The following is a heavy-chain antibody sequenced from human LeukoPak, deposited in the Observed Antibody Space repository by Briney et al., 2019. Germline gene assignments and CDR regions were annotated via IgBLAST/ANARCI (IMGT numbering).Heavy chain of an antibody. V-gene: IGHV4-59*08. Sequence: SETLSLTCTVSGGSISSYYWSWIRQPPGKGLEWIGYIYYSGSTNYNPSLKSRVTISVDTSKNQFSLKLSSVTAADTAVYYCARHIAVSAPFDYWGQGTLVTVSS. CDR1: GGSISSYY. CDR3: ARHIAVSAPFDY. CDR2: IYYSGST. D-gene: IGHD6-19*01. J-gene: IGHJ4*02.